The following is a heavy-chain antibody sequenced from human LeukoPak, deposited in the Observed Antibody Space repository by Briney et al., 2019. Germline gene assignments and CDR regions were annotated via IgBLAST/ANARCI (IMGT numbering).Heavy chain of an antibody. CDR1: GFTFSSYG. CDR2: ISGSGGST. V-gene: IGHV3-23*01. D-gene: IGHD3-22*01. Sequence: GGSLRLSCAASGFTFSSYGMSWVRQAPGKGLEWVSAISGSGGSTYYADSVKGRFTISRDNSKNTLYLQMNSLRAEDTAVYYCAKDLTSHSSGYRDAFDIWGQGTMVTVSS. J-gene: IGHJ3*02. CDR3: AKDLTSHSSGYRDAFDI.